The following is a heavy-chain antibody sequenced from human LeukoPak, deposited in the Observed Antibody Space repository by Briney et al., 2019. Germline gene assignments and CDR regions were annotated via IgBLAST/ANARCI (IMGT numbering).Heavy chain of an antibody. J-gene: IGHJ4*02. CDR3: TRDPRNLDY. V-gene: IGHV3-11*01. CDR1: GFTFSDTY. CDR2: ISPSGADI. Sequence: GGSLRLSCAVSGFTFSDTYMTWIRQAPGKGLESLSYISPSGADISYADSVKGRFTISRDNAKNSLYLQMNSLRVEDTAVYYCTRDPRNLDYWGQGTLVTVSS. D-gene: IGHD1-14*01.